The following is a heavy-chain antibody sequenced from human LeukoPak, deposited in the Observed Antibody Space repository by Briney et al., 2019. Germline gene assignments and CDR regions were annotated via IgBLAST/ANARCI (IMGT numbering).Heavy chain of an antibody. Sequence: PSETLSLTCTVSGGSISSYYWSWIRQPPGKGLEWIGYIYYSGSTNYSPSLKSRVTISVDTSKNQFSLKLSSVTAADTAVYYCARANTGYYYDSSGYPELRAFDIWGQGTMVTVSS. J-gene: IGHJ3*02. CDR3: ARANTGYYYDSSGYPELRAFDI. CDR1: GGSISSYY. CDR2: IYYSGST. D-gene: IGHD3-22*01. V-gene: IGHV4-59*01.